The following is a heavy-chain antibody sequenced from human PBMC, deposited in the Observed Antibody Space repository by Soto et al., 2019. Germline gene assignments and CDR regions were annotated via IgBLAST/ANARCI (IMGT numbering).Heavy chain of an antibody. CDR2: IWYDGSNK. Sequence: QVQLVESGGGVVQPGRSLRLSCAASGFTFNTYGMHWVRQAPGKGLDWVAVIWYDGSNKYYADSVKGRFTISRDNSKNTLYLQMNSLRAEDTAVYYCATFTFGGLDYWGQGTLVTVSS. CDR3: ATFTFGGLDY. CDR1: GFTFNTYG. J-gene: IGHJ4*02. V-gene: IGHV3-33*01. D-gene: IGHD3-16*01.